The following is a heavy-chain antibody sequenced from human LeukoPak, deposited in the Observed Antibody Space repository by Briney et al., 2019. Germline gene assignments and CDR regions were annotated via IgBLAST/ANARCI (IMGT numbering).Heavy chain of an antibody. D-gene: IGHD6-19*01. CDR2: IYPGDSDT. J-gene: IGHJ4*02. Sequence: GESLKISCKGSGYSFTSYWICWVRQMPGKGLKWMGIIYPGDSDTRYSPSFQGQVTISADKSISTAYLQWSSLKASDTAMYYCASLARGIAVAGTLDYWGQGTLVTVSS. CDR1: GYSFTSYW. V-gene: IGHV5-51*01. CDR3: ASLARGIAVAGTLDY.